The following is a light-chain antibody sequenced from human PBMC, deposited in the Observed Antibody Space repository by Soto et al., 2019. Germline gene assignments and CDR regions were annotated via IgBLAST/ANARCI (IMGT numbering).Light chain of an antibody. V-gene: IGKV3-11*01. J-gene: IGKJ5*01. CDR1: PSVSTNY. CDR2: DAS. CDR3: QQHSNWPRT. Sequence: EILLTQSLDTLSLSPGSRSTLSCVASPSVSTNYLAWYQQKPGQAPRLLIYDASNRATGIPARFSGSGSGTDFTLTISSLEPEDFAVYYCQQHSNWPRTFGQGTRVEIK.